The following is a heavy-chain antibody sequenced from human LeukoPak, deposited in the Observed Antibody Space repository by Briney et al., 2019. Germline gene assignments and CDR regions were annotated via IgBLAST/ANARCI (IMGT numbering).Heavy chain of an antibody. V-gene: IGHV3-66*01. D-gene: IGHD1-26*01. CDR3: ARVVPGLNDY. CDR1: GFTVSSNY. J-gene: IGHJ4*02. Sequence: GGSLRLSCAASGFTVSSNYMTWVRQAPGKGLEWVSLIYSGGSTNYADSVKGRFTISRDNSKNTLYLQMNSLRAEDTAVYYCARVVPGLNDYWGQGTLVTVSS. CDR2: IYSGGST.